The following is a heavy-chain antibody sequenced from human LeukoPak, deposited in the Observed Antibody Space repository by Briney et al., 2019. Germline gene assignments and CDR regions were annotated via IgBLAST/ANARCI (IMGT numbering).Heavy chain of an antibody. D-gene: IGHD5-24*01. CDR3: ARDYKYAFDN. CDR2: IGISSGNT. J-gene: IGHJ4*02. CDR1: GISFTKAW. V-gene: IGHV3-11*06. Sequence: GSLRLSCEASGISFTKAWTNWIRLAPGQGLEWISYIGISSGNTNYADSVKGRFTISGDKAKNSLYLQMNSLRVEDTAVYYCARDYKYAFDNWGQGTLVTVSS.